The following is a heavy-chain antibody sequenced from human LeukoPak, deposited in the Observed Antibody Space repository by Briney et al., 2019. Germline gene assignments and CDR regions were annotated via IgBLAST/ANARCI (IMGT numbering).Heavy chain of an antibody. Sequence: GGSLRLSCAASGFTLRSYDMSWVRQAPGKGLEGVAATSGSGVNSYYAASVRGRFTISRDNSQNTLYLQIDSLRAEDTALYYCAKEYSGYDFDYWGQGTLVTVSS. J-gene: IGHJ4*02. D-gene: IGHD5-12*01. V-gene: IGHV3-23*01. CDR3: AKEYSGYDFDY. CDR1: GFTLRSYD. CDR2: TSGSGVNS.